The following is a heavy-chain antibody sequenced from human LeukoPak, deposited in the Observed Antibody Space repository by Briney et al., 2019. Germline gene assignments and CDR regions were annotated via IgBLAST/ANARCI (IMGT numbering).Heavy chain of an antibody. J-gene: IGHJ4*02. D-gene: IGHD3-9*01. CDR2: ISWNSGSI. V-gene: IGHV3-9*01. CDR1: GFTFDDYA. Sequence: GGSLGLSCAASGFTFDDYAMHWVRQAPGKGLEWVSGISWNSGSIGYADSVKGRFTISRDNAKNSLYLQMNSLRAEDTALYYCTGYYDILTGIEPFDYWGQGTLVTVSS. CDR3: TGYYDILTGIEPFDY.